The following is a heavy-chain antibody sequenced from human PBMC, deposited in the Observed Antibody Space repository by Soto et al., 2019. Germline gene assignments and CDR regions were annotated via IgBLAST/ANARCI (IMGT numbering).Heavy chain of an antibody. CDR3: ARRVFGVVWESYYYYMDV. V-gene: IGHV4-59*01. CDR1: GGSISSYY. Sequence: SETLSLTCTVSGGSISSYYWSWIRQPPGKGLEWIGYIYYSGSTNYNPSLKSRVTISVDTSKNQFSLKLSSVTAADTAVYYCARRVFGVVWESYYYYMDVWGKGTTVTVSS. D-gene: IGHD3-3*01. CDR2: IYYSGST. J-gene: IGHJ6*03.